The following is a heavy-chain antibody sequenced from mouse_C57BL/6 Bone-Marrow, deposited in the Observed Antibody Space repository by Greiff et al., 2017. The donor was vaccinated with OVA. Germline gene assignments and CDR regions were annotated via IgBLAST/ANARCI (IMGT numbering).Heavy chain of an antibody. CDR3: AREDYGRWYFDV. CDR2: INYDGSST. Sequence: EVKVVESEGGLVQPGSSMKLSCTASGFTFSDYYMAWVRQVPEKGLEWVANINYDGSSTYYLDSLKSRFIISRDNAKNILYLQMSSLKSEDTATYYCAREDYGRWYFDVWGTGTTVTVSS. V-gene: IGHV5-16*01. D-gene: IGHD1-1*01. CDR1: GFTFSDYY. J-gene: IGHJ1*03.